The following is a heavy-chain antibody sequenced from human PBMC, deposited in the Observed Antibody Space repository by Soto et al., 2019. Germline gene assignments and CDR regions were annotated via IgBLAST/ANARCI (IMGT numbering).Heavy chain of an antibody. CDR1: GGSISSYY. CDR3: ARRVGGSDFDY. D-gene: IGHD3-10*01. V-gene: IGHV4-59*08. J-gene: IGHJ4*02. CDR2: ISYSGSS. Sequence: QVQLQESGPGLVKPSETLSLTCTVSGGSISSYYWSWIRQPPGKGLEWIGYISYSGSSNYNPSLKSRVTRSVDTSKNQFALRLSSVTAADTAVYYCARRVGGSDFDYWGQGTLVTVSS.